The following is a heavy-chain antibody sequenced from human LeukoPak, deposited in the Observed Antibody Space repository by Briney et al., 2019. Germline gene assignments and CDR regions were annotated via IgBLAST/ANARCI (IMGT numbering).Heavy chain of an antibody. CDR3: ARESNYHGSGTGWFDP. V-gene: IGHV4-59*12. CDR1: GGSISSYY. J-gene: IGHJ5*02. CDR2: IYYSGST. D-gene: IGHD3-10*01. Sequence: PSETLSLTCTVSGGSISSYYWSWIRQPPGKGLEWIGYIYYSGSTNHNPSLKSRATISVDTSKNQFSLKLSSVTAADTAVYYCARESNYHGSGTGWFDPWGQGTLVTVSS.